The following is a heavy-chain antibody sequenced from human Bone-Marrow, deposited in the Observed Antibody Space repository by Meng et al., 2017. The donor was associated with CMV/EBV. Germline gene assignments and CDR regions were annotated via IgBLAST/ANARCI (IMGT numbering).Heavy chain of an antibody. CDR3: ARGYLSSTSCYDNYYYGMDV. CDR1: GYSFTNYW. CDR2: IYPGDSDT. J-gene: IGHJ6*02. D-gene: IGHD2-2*01. V-gene: IGHV5-51*01. Sequence: GESLKISCKGSGYSFTNYWIGWVRQMPGKGLEWMGIIYPGDSDTRYSPSFQGQVTISADKSISTAYLQWSSLKASDTAMYYCARGYLSSTSCYDNYYYGMDVWGQGTTVTVSS.